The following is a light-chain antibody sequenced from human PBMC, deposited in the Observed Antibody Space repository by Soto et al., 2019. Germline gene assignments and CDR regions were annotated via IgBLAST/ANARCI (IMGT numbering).Light chain of an antibody. CDR3: QKFNTAPLT. J-gene: IGKJ5*01. CDR2: SAS. CDR1: QALRVY. Sequence: DIQMTHSPSSLSASVGDRVTIISRPIQALRVYLAWYQQKPGKVPKLLIYSASTLQSGVPSRFSGSGSGTDFTLTISSLQPEDVATYYCQKFNTAPLTFGQGTRLEIK. V-gene: IGKV1-27*01.